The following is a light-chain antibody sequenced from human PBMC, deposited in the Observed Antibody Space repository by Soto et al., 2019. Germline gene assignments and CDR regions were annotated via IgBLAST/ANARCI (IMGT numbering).Light chain of an antibody. V-gene: IGKV3-15*01. J-gene: IGKJ1*01. CDR2: GAS. Sequence: EIVMTQSPATLSMSPGERATLSCRASQSVSSNLAWYQQKPGQAPRLLIYGASTRATGIPARFSGSGSGTEFPLTIISLQSQDFAVYYCQQYNNWPPWTFGRGTKVEIK. CDR1: QSVSSN. CDR3: QQYNNWPPWT.